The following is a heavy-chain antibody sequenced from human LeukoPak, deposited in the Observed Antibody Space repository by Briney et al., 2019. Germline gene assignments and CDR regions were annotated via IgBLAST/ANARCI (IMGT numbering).Heavy chain of an antibody. D-gene: IGHD6-13*01. V-gene: IGHV3-23*01. CDR1: GFTFSNYA. Sequence: PGGSLRLSCAASGFTFSNYAMSWVCQAPGKGLEWVSAITGSGGNTYYADSVKGRFTISRDNSKNTLYLQMNSLRAEDTAVYYCTKCMSSWTDAFDIWGQGTMVTVSS. CDR2: ITGSGGNT. CDR3: TKCMSSWTDAFDI. J-gene: IGHJ3*02.